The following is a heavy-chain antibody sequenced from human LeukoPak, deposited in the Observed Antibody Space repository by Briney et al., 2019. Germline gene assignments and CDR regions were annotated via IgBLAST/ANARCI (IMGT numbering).Heavy chain of an antibody. D-gene: IGHD4-23*01. V-gene: IGHV4-39*01. J-gene: IGHJ4*02. Sequence: SETLSLTCTVSGGSISSSSYYWGWIRQPPGTGLEWIGSIYYSGSTYYNPSLKSRVTISVDTSKNQFSLKLSSVTAADTAVYYCARSDSTVVIDYWGKGTLVTVSS. CDR2: IYYSGST. CDR3: ARSDSTVVIDY. CDR1: GGSISSSSYY.